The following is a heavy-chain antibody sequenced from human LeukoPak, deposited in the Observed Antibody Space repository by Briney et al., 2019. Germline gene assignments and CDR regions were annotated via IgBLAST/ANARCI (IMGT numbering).Heavy chain of an antibody. CDR3: ARGYSYGSSGFDY. Sequence: GGSLRLSCAASGFTFSSYSMNWVRQAPGKGLEWVSSISSGGTYIYYADSMKGRFTISRDNAKNSLYLQMNSLRAEDTAVYYCARGYSYGSSGFDYWGQGTLVTVSS. D-gene: IGHD5-18*01. CDR2: ISSGGTYI. V-gene: IGHV3-21*01. CDR1: GFTFSSYS. J-gene: IGHJ4*02.